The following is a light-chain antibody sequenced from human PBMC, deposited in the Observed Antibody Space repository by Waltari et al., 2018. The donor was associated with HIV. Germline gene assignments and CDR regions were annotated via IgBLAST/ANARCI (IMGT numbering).Light chain of an antibody. CDR3: QQTYLTTFT. J-gene: IGKJ3*01. CDR1: QNIGKD. V-gene: IGKV1-39*01. Sequence: DIQMTQSQSSLSASVGDGITITCRTSQNIGKDLNWYQQKPGTAPKVLIFAASSLHSGVPSRFSGSGSGTDFTLTISSLQPEDFATYYCQQTYLTTFTFGPGTNVDFK. CDR2: AAS.